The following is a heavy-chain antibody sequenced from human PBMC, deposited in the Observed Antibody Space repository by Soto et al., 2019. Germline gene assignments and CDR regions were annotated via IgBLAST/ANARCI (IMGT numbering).Heavy chain of an antibody. J-gene: IGHJ6*02. D-gene: IGHD6-6*01. CDR3: ARDTHFRIAARPDYYYYYGMDV. V-gene: IGHV4-30-4*01. CDR2: IYYSGST. CDR1: GGSISSGDYY. Sequence: PSETLSLTCTVSGGSISSGDYYWSWIRQPPGKGLEWIGYIYYSGSTYYNPSLKSRVTISVDTSKNQFSLKLSSVTAADTAVYYCARDTHFRIAARPDYYYYYGMDVWGQGTTVTV.